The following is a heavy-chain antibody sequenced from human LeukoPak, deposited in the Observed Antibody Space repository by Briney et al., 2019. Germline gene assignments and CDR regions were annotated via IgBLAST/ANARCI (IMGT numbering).Heavy chain of an antibody. J-gene: IGHJ4*02. CDR2: IYYSGST. Sequence: SETLSLTCTVSGGSISSSSYFWGWIRQPPGKGLEGIGTIYYSGSTYYNPSLKSRVTISVDTSKNQFSLKLSSVTAADTAVYYCARGTAVPKAYYFDYWGQGTLVTVSS. D-gene: IGHD3-10*01. V-gene: IGHV4-39*01. CDR1: GGSISSSSYF. CDR3: ARGTAVPKAYYFDY.